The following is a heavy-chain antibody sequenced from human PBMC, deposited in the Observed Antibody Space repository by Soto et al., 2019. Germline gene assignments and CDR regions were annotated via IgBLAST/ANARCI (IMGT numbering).Heavy chain of an antibody. V-gene: IGHV2-70*01. CDR3: ARSSIAAAGYYGMDV. J-gene: IGHJ6*02. CDR2: IDWDDDK. Sequence: GPTLVNPTQTLTLTCTFPGFSLHTSGKWLSWIRQPPGKALEWLALIDWDDDKYYSTSLKTRLTISKDTSKNQVVLTMTNMDPVDTATYYCARSSIAAAGYYGMDVWGQGTTVTVSS. CDR1: GFSLHTSGKW. D-gene: IGHD6-13*01.